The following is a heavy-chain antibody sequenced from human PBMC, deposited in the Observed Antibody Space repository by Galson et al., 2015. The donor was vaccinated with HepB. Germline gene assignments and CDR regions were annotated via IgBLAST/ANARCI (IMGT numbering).Heavy chain of an antibody. Sequence: SLRLSCAASGFTFSSYAMSWVRQAPGKGLEWVSHISGSGGSTYYADSVKGRFTISRDNSKNTLYLQMNSPRAEDTAVYYCAKGSAAGPYYYYYYYMDVWGKGTTVTVSS. D-gene: IGHD6-13*01. CDR2: ISGSGGST. CDR1: GFTFSSYA. CDR3: AKGSAAGPYYYYYYYMDV. J-gene: IGHJ6*03. V-gene: IGHV3-23*01.